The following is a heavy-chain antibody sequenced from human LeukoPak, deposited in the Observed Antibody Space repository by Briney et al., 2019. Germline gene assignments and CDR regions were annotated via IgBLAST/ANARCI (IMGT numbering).Heavy chain of an antibody. Sequence: PSETLSLTCTVSGGSISSGSYYWSWIRQPAGKGLEWIGRIYTSGSTNYNPSLKSRVTISVDTSKNQFSLKLSSVTAADTAVYYCARNRAGHGYYYMDVWGKGTTGTVSS. CDR3: ARNRAGHGYYYMDV. D-gene: IGHD2/OR15-2a*01. CDR1: GGSISSGSYY. J-gene: IGHJ6*03. CDR2: IYTSGST. V-gene: IGHV4-61*02.